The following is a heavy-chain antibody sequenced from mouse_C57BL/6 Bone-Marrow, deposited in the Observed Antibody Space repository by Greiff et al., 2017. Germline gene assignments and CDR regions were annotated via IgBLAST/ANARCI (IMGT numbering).Heavy chain of an antibody. CDR3: ACTTVVPFDY. J-gene: IGHJ2*01. V-gene: IGHV1-64*01. CDR2: IHPNSGST. D-gene: IGHD1-1*01. CDR1: GYTFTSYW. Sequence: VQLQQPGAELVKPGASVKLSCKASGYTFTSYWMHWVKQRPGQGLEWIGMIHPNSGSTNYTEKFKSKATLTVDKSSSTAYMQLSSLTSEDSAVYYCACTTVVPFDYWGQGTTRTVSS.